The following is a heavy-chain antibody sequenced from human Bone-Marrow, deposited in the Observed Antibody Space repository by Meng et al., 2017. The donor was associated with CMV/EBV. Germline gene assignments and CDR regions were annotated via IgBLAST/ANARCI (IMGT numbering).Heavy chain of an antibody. CDR2: ISSSSSTI. D-gene: IGHD3-3*01. V-gene: IGHV3-48*04. CDR1: GFTSSSYS. J-gene: IGHJ5*02. CDR3: ARELDDFWSGYYPLDP. Sequence: GGSLRLSCAASGFTSSSYSMNWVRQAPGKGLEWVSYISSSSSTIYYADSVKGRFTISRDNAKNSLYLQMNSLRAEDTAVYYCARELDDFWSGYYPLDPWGQGTLVTVSS.